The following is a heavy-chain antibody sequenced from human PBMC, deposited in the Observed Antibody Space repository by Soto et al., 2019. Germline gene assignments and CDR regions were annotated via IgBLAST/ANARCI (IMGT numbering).Heavy chain of an antibody. CDR2: INPSGGST. Sequence: GASVKVSCKASGYTFTSYYMHWVRQAPGQGLEWMGIINPSGGSTSYAQKFQGRVTMTRDTSTSTVYMELSSLRSEDTAVYYCASQNYYDSSGYHIGEYYYYGMDVWGQGTTVTVSS. J-gene: IGHJ6*02. D-gene: IGHD3-22*01. CDR1: GYTFTSYY. V-gene: IGHV1-46*01. CDR3: ASQNYYDSSGYHIGEYYYYGMDV.